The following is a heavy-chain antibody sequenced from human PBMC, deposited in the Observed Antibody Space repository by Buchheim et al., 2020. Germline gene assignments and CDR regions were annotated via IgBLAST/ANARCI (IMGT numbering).Heavy chain of an antibody. D-gene: IGHD6-13*01. CDR2: ISGSGGST. V-gene: IGHV3-23*01. J-gene: IGHJ4*02. Sequence: EVQLLESGGGLVQPGGSLRLSCAASGFTFSSYAMSWVRQAPGKGLEWVSAISGSGGSTYYADSVKGRCTISRDHSKNTLYLQMNSLRAEDTAVYYCAKSRSSSSWLQRYYFDYWGQGTL. CDR3: AKSRSSSSWLQRYYFDY. CDR1: GFTFSSYA.